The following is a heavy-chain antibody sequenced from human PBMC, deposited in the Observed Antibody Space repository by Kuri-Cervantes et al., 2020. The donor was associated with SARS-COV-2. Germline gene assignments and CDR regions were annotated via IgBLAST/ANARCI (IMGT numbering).Heavy chain of an antibody. Sequence: GESLKISCAASGFTFSSYAMHWVRQAPGKGLEWVAVIWYDGSSKYYADSVKGRFTISRDNSKNTLYLQMNSLRAEDTAVYYCARDNSGTTFSVFWGQGTMVTVSS. V-gene: IGHV3-33*08. J-gene: IGHJ3*01. CDR3: ARDNSGTTFSVF. CDR1: GFTFSSYA. CDR2: IWYDGSSK. D-gene: IGHD1-1*01.